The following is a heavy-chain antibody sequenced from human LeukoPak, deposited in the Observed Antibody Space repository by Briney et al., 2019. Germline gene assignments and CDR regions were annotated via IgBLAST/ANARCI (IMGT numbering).Heavy chain of an antibody. D-gene: IGHD6-19*01. CDR2: IRSKADTYAT. CDR1: GFTFSDSA. CDR3: TREYSSGWPFDF. J-gene: IGHJ4*02. V-gene: IGHV3-73*01. Sequence: GGSLKLSCAASGFTFSDSAIHWVRQATGKGLEWVGRIRSKADTYATTYGASLKGRFTISRDDSRNRAYLQTSSLRTEDTAVYYCTREYSSGWPFDFWGQGTLVTVSS.